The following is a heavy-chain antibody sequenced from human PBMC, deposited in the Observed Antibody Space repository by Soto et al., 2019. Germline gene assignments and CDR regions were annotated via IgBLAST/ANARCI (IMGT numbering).Heavy chain of an antibody. J-gene: IGHJ1*01. CDR1: GFTVSSTN. D-gene: IGHD2-15*01. Sequence: PGGSLRLSVAASGFTVSSTNMGWVGRAPGRGREWVSGFYSGGSTYYADSVKGRFTISRDNSKNTLYLQMNSLRAEDTAVYYCARSQGYCSGGSCYLEYFYHWGQGTQVTVSS. CDR2: FYSGGST. V-gene: IGHV3-66*01. CDR3: ARSQGYCSGGSCYLEYFYH.